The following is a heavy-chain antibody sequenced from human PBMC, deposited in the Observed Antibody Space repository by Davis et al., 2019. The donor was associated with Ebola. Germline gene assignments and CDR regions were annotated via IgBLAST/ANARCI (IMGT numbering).Heavy chain of an antibody. D-gene: IGHD5-18*01. Sequence: PGGSLRLSCAASGLTFSNYWMTWIRQAPGKGPEWVATIKPDGSEKYYVDSVKGRFTISRDNAKNSLYLQMNSLRAEDTAVYYCAIYSRAPDDWGQGTLVIVSS. CDR2: IKPDGSEK. V-gene: IGHV3-7*01. J-gene: IGHJ4*02. CDR1: GLTFSNYW. CDR3: AIYSRAPDD.